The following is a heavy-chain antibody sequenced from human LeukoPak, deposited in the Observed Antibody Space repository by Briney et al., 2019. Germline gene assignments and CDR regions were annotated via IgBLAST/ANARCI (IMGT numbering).Heavy chain of an antibody. Sequence: GGSLRLSCAASGFTFSSYAMSWVRQAPGKGLEWVSAISGSGGSTYYADSVKGRFTISRDNSKNTLYLQMNSLRAEDTAVYYCAKDLRAVAGTPAYTFCNYFDYWGQGTLVTVSS. V-gene: IGHV3-23*01. CDR2: ISGSGGST. J-gene: IGHJ4*02. CDR1: GFTFSSYA. CDR3: AKDLRAVAGTPAYTFCNYFDY. D-gene: IGHD6-19*01.